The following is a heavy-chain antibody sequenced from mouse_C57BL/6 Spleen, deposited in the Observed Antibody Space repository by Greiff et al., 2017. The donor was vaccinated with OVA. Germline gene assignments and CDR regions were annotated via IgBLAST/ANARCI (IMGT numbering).Heavy chain of an antibody. Sequence: QVQLQQSGAELVKPGASVKISCKASGYAFSSYWMNWVKQRPGKGLEWIGQIYPGDGDTNYNGKFKGKATLTADKSSSTAYMQLSSLPSEDYAVYFCARSGGSPYWYFDVWGTGTTVTVSS. CDR2: IYPGDGDT. V-gene: IGHV1-80*01. J-gene: IGHJ1*03. CDR3: ARSGGSPYWYFDV. D-gene: IGHD1-1*01. CDR1: GYAFSSYW.